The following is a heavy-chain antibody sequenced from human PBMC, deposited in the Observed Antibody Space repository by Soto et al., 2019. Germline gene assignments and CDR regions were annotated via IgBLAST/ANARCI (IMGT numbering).Heavy chain of an antibody. D-gene: IGHD3-3*01. Sequence: KPSETLSLTCTVSGGSISSGGYYWSWIRQHPGKGLEWIGYIYYSGSTYYNPSLKSRVTISVDTSKNQFSLKLSSVTAADTAVYYCARGEKGITIFGVVSPYGMDVWGQGTTVTVSS. J-gene: IGHJ6*02. V-gene: IGHV4-31*03. CDR3: ARGEKGITIFGVVSPYGMDV. CDR1: GGSISSGGYY. CDR2: IYYSGST.